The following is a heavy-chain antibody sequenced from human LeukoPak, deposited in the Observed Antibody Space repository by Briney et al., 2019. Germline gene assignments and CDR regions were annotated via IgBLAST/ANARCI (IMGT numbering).Heavy chain of an antibody. V-gene: IGHV1-18*01. CDR1: GYTFTSYG. J-gene: IGHJ3*02. CDR2: ISAYNGIT. Sequence: GASMNVSCKTSGYTFTSYGISWVRQPPGHGLEWLGWISAYNGITNYAQKLQGRVTMTTDTSTSTAYMELRSLRSDDTAVYYCARDRHSSSWYDAFDIWGQGTMVTVSS. D-gene: IGHD6-13*01. CDR3: ARDRHSSSWYDAFDI.